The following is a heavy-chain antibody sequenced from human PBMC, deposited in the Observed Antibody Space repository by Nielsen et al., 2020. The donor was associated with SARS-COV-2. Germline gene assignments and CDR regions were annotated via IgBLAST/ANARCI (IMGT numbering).Heavy chain of an antibody. V-gene: IGHV3-23*01. Sequence: GESLKISCAASGFTFSSYAMSWVRQAPGKGLEWVSAISGSGGSTYYADSVKGRFTISRDNSKNTLYLQMNSLRAEDTAVYYCAKDLTYGDYVTFDYWGQGTLVTVSS. J-gene: IGHJ4*02. CDR2: ISGSGGST. CDR3: AKDLTYGDYVTFDY. CDR1: GFTFSSYA. D-gene: IGHD4-17*01.